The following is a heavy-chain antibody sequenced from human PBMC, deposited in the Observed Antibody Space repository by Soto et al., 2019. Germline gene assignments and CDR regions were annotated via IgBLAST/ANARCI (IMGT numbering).Heavy chain of an antibody. CDR3: AKDLPGELLPTCFES. CDR1: LFTFSSYA. Sequence: VGSLRHSCCSSLFTFSSYAMAWVLQAPLKGLEWVSSMGGSGRSTYYTDSVKGRFTISRDNSKSTLYLQMTSLRAEDTALYYCAKDLPGELLPTCFESWGPGTLVTVSS. J-gene: IGHJ5*01. CDR2: MGGSGRST. V-gene: IGHV3-23*01. D-gene: IGHD3-10*01.